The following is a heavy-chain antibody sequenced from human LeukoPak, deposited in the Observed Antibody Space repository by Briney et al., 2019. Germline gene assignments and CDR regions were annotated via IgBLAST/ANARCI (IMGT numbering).Heavy chain of an antibody. V-gene: IGHV1-2*02. CDR2: VTPGSGAT. CDR3: ARGAGSRTYRRYDL. Sequence: ASVMVSCKASGFIFTAYYIHWVRQAPGQGLEWMGWVTPGSGATDYAQQFQGRVTLTRDTSISTGYMELNNLISDDTAVYYCARGAGSRTYRRYDLWGQGTLVTVSS. D-gene: IGHD1-26*01. J-gene: IGHJ4*02. CDR1: GFIFTAYY.